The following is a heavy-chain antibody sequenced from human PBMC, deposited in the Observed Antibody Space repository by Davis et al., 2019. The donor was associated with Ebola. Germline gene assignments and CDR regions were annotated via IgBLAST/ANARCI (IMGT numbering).Heavy chain of an antibody. CDR1: GFTFSSYG. V-gene: IGHV3-33*01. J-gene: IGHJ4*02. CDR2: IWYDGTNK. Sequence: PGGSLRLSCAASGFTFSSYGMHWVRQAPGKGLEWVAVIWYDGTNKYHADSVKGRFTISRDNSKNTLYLQMNSLRAEDTAVYYCARDRGYSYGLPDYWGQGTLVTVSS. D-gene: IGHD5-18*01. CDR3: ARDRGYSYGLPDY.